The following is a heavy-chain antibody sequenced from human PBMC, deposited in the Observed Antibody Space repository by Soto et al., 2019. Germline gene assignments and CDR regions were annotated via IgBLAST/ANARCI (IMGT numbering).Heavy chain of an antibody. Sequence: GGSLRLSCAASGFTFSSYGMHWVRQAPGKGLEWVAVIWYDGSNKYYADSVKGRFTISRDNSKNTLYLQMNSLRAEDTAVYYCSGGDYGYYYYGMDGWGQGTTVTVSS. CDR2: IWYDGSNK. D-gene: IGHD4-17*01. CDR3: SGGDYGYYYYGMDG. J-gene: IGHJ6*02. CDR1: GFTFSSYG. V-gene: IGHV3-33*01.